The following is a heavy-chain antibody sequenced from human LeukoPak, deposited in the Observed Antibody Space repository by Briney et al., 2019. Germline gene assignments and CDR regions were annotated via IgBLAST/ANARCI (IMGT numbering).Heavy chain of an antibody. CDR1: GYTFTSYG. Sequence: ASVKVSCTASGYTFTSYGISWVRQAPGQGLEWMGWISACNGNTNYAQKLQGRVTMTTDTSTSTAYMELRSLRSDDTAVYYCARIIEVVAAAANYFDYWGQGTLVTVSS. CDR2: ISACNGNT. V-gene: IGHV1-18*01. D-gene: IGHD6-13*01. J-gene: IGHJ4*02. CDR3: ARIIEVVAAAANYFDY.